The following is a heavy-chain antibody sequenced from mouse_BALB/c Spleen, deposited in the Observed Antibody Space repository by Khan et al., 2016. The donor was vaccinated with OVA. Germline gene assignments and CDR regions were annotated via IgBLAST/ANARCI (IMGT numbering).Heavy chain of an antibody. Sequence: QIQLVQSGPELKKPGETVKISCKASGYTFTNYGMNWVKQAPGKGLKWMGWINTYTGQPTYADDFKGRFAFSLETSARTAYLQINKLKNEDTASYFCARSNSYWYFDVWGPGTTVTVSS. CDR3: ARSNSYWYFDV. J-gene: IGHJ1*01. D-gene: IGHD4-1*02. CDR1: GYTFTNYG. CDR2: INTYTGQP. V-gene: IGHV9-3-1*01.